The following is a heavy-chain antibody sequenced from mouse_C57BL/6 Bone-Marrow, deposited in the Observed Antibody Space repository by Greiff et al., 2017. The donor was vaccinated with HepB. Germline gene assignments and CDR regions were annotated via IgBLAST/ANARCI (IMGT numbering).Heavy chain of an antibody. J-gene: IGHJ4*01. CDR1: GFTFSNYW. D-gene: IGHD1-1*01. V-gene: IGHV6-3*01. Sequence: EVHLVESGGGLVQPGGSMKLSCVASGFTFSNYWMNWVRQSPEKGLEWVAQIRLKSDNYATHYAESVKGRFTISRDDSKSSVYLQMNNLRAEDTGIYYCTGVTTVVAPYYYAMDYWGQGTSVTVSS. CDR3: TGVTTVVAPYYYAMDY. CDR2: IRLKSDNYAT.